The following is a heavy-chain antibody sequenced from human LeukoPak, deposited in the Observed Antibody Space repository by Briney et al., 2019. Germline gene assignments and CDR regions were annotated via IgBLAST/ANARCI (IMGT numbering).Heavy chain of an antibody. D-gene: IGHD4-23*01. J-gene: IGHJ4*02. V-gene: IGHV3-21*01. CDR2: ISSSSSYI. CDR1: GFTFSSYS. Sequence: GGSLRLSCAASGFTFSSYSMNWVRQAPGKGLEWVSSISSSSSYIYYADSVKGRFTISRDNAKNSLYLQMNSLRAEDTAVYYCARDTEDYGGNSDSYPDSGQHFDYWGQGTLVTVSS. CDR3: ARDTEDYGGNSDSYPDSGQHFDY.